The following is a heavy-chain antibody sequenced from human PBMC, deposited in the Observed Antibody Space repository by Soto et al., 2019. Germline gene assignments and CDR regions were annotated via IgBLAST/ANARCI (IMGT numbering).Heavy chain of an antibody. CDR2: INHSGST. Sequence: SETLSLTCAVYGGSFSGYYWSWIRQPPGKGLEWIGEINHSGSTNYNPSLKSRVTISVDTSKNQFSLKLSSVTAADTAVYYCARGFPLPLRFSSYFDYWGQGTLVTVSS. J-gene: IGHJ4*02. V-gene: IGHV4-34*01. D-gene: IGHD3-3*01. CDR3: ARGFPLPLRFSSYFDY. CDR1: GGSFSGYY.